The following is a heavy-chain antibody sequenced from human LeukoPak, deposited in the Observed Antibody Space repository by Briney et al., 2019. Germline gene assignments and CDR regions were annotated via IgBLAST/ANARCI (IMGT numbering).Heavy chain of an antibody. CDR1: GFTFSSYD. D-gene: IGHD3-9*01. J-gene: IGHJ6*02. CDR3: ARGLGILTGYQTQCYYYGMDV. V-gene: IGHV3-13*01. CDR2: IGTAGDT. Sequence: PGGSLRLSCAASGFTFSSYDMHWVRQATGKGLEWVSAIGTAGDTYYPGSVKGRFTISRENAKNSLYLQMNSLRAGDTAVYYCARGLGILTGYQTQCYYYGMDVWGQGTTVTVSS.